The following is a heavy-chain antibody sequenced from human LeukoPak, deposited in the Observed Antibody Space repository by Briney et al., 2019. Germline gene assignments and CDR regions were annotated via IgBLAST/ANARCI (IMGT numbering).Heavy chain of an antibody. CDR2: INSDGINT. CDR3: ARDLGQYYDTSDNWFDP. D-gene: IGHD3-22*01. V-gene: IGHV3-74*01. CDR1: GFTFSNYW. Sequence: GGSLRLSCAASGFTFSNYWMHWVRQAPGKGLVWVSRINSDGINTSYADSVRGRFTISRDNAKNTLNLQMNSLRAEDTAVYYCARDLGQYYDTSDNWFDPWGQGTLVTVSS. J-gene: IGHJ5*02.